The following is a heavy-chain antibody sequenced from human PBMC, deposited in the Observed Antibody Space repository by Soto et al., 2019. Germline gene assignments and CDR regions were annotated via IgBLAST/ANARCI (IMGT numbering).Heavy chain of an antibody. V-gene: IGHV3-74*01. Sequence: EVQLVESGGGLVQPGGSLRLSCAASGFTFSIYWMHWVRQAPGKGLVWVSRMNMDGSRTSYADFAKGRFTISRDDAKSTVYLHMSPLPAANTAVYYCVRGAGDRYDGHGYLGRPWGQGTLVTVSS. J-gene: IGHJ5*02. CDR2: MNMDGSRT. CDR1: GFTFSIYW. D-gene: IGHD3-22*01. CDR3: VRGAGDRYDGHGYLGRP.